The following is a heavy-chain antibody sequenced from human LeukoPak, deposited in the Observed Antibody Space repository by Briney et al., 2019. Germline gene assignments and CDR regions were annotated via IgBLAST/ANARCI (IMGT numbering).Heavy chain of an antibody. Sequence: TGGSLRLSCAASGFTFSSYAMSWVRQAPGKGLEWVSAISGSGGSTYYPGSVKGRFTISRENAKNSLYLQMNSLRAGDTAVYYCARMEKYYYDSSGYYYYYYGMDVWGQGTTVTVSS. V-gene: IGHV3-23*01. CDR3: ARMEKYYYDSSGYYYYYYGMDV. CDR1: GFTFSSYA. CDR2: ISGSGGST. D-gene: IGHD3-22*01. J-gene: IGHJ6*02.